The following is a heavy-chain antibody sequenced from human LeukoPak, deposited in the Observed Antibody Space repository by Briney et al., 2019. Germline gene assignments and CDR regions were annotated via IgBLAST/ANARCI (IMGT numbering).Heavy chain of an antibody. Sequence: ASVNVSCKASGYTFTSYYMHWVRQAPAQGLEWMGIINPSGGSTSYAQKFQGRVTLTRDTSTSTVYMELSSLRSEDTAVYYRARVRTAGIVGATGGPDFGYWGQGTLVTVSS. D-gene: IGHD1-26*01. CDR1: GYTFTSYY. V-gene: IGHV1-46*01. CDR2: INPSGGST. J-gene: IGHJ4*02. CDR3: ARVRTAGIVGATGGPDFGY.